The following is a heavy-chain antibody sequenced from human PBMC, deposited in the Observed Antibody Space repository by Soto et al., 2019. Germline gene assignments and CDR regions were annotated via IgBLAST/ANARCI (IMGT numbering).Heavy chain of an antibody. V-gene: IGHV3-30*18. Sequence: GVSLRLSCAASGFTFSSYGMHWVRQAPGKGLEWVAVISYDGSNKYYADSVKGRFTISRDNSKNTLYLQMNSLRAEDTAVYYCAKDVVVGATPGLGDYYYYYGMDVWGQGTTVTVSS. CDR2: ISYDGSNK. CDR3: AKDVVVGATPGLGDYYYYYGMDV. CDR1: GFTFSSYG. D-gene: IGHD1-26*01. J-gene: IGHJ6*02.